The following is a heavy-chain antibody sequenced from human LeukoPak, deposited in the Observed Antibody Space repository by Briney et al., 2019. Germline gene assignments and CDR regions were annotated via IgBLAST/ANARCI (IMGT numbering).Heavy chain of an antibody. D-gene: IGHD2-15*01. J-gene: IGHJ5*02. Sequence: SETLSLTCTVSGGSISSGGYYWSWIRQHPGKGLEWIGYIYYSGSTYYNPSLKSRVTISVDTSKNQFSLKLSSVTAADTAVYYCAREKGYCSGGSCYGSWFDPWGQGTLVTVSS. CDR2: IYYSGST. V-gene: IGHV4-31*03. CDR1: GGSISSGGYY. CDR3: AREKGYCSGGSCYGSWFDP.